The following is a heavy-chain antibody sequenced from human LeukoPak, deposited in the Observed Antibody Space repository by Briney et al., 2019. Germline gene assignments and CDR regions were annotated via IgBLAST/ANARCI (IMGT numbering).Heavy chain of an antibody. D-gene: IGHD1-26*01. CDR1: GGSISSSS. Sequence: ETLSLTCTVSGGSISSSSYYWGWIRQPPGKGLEWVSYISSSSSTIYYADSVKGRFTISRDNAKNSLYLQMNSLRAEDTAVYYCARGRIVGATDFDYWGQGTLVTVSS. J-gene: IGHJ4*02. V-gene: IGHV3-48*01. CDR2: ISSSSSTI. CDR3: ARGRIVGATDFDY.